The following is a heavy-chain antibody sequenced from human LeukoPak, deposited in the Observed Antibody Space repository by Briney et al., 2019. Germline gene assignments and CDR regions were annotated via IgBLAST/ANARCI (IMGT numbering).Heavy chain of an antibody. CDR2: IDWDDDK. V-gene: IGHV2-70*13. J-gene: IGHJ4*02. Sequence: SGPTLVKPPQTLTLTCTFSGFSLSTRGVGVSWIRQPPGKALEWLSLIDWDDDKYYSTPRKTRLTISKDSSKNQVVLTMTNMAPVETATYCCARITPAGRQLDYWGQGTLVTVSS. CDR1: GFSLSTRGVG. CDR3: ARITPAGRQLDY. D-gene: IGHD6-13*01.